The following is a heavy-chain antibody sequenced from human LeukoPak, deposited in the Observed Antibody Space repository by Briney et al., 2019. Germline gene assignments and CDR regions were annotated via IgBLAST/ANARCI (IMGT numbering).Heavy chain of an antibody. V-gene: IGHV1-8*01. CDR3: ARAGPSTVTTEGSFDY. J-gene: IGHJ4*02. D-gene: IGHD4-17*01. Sequence: ASVKVSCKASGYTFTSYDINWVRQATGQGLEWMGWMNPNSGNTGYAQKFQGRVTMTRNTSISTAYMELSSLRSEDTAVYYCARAGPSTVTTEGSFDYWGQGTLVTVSS. CDR2: MNPNSGNT. CDR1: GYTFTSYD.